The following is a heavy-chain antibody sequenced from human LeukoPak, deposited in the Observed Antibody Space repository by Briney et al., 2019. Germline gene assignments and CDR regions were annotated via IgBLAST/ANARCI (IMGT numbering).Heavy chain of an antibody. CDR1: GGTFSSYA. CDR3: ARDEVAAAGIQH. Sequence: ASVKVSCKASGGTFSSYAISWVRQAPGQGLEWMGGIIPIFGTASYAQKFQGRVTITTDESTSTAYMELSSLRSEDTAVYYCARDEVAAAGIQHWGQGTLVTVSS. V-gene: IGHV1-69*05. CDR2: IIPIFGTA. J-gene: IGHJ1*01. D-gene: IGHD6-13*01.